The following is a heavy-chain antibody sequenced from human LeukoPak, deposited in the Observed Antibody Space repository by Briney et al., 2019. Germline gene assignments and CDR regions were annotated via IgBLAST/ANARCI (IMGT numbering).Heavy chain of an antibody. CDR1: GYTFTSYG. Sequence: GASVKVSCKASGYTFTSYGISWVRQAPGQGLEWMGWISAYNGNTNYAQKLQGRVTMTTDTSTSTAYMELRSLRSDDTAVYYCERDNWGVLLWFGELSYYYGMDVWGQGTTVTVSS. CDR3: ERDNWGVLLWFGELSYYYGMDV. J-gene: IGHJ6*02. D-gene: IGHD3-10*01. CDR2: ISAYNGNT. V-gene: IGHV1-18*01.